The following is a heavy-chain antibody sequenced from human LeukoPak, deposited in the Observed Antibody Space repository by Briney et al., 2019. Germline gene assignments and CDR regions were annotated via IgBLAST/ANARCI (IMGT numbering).Heavy chain of an antibody. V-gene: IGHV3-9*01. J-gene: IGHJ4*02. CDR3: AKDGNHYDSSGYFFWY. CDR1: GFTFDDYA. D-gene: IGHD3-22*01. CDR2: ISWNSGSI. Sequence: GGSLRLSCAASGFTFDDYAMHWVRQAPGKGLEWVSGISWNSGSIGYADSVKGRFTISRDNAKNSLYLQMNSLRAEDTAVYYCAKDGNHYDSSGYFFWYWGQGTLVTVSS.